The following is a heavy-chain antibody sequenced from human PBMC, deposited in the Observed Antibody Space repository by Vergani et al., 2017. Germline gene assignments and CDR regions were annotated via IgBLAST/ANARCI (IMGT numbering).Heavy chain of an antibody. V-gene: IGHV1-24*01. CDR2: FDPEDGET. J-gene: IGHJ6*02. CDR3: ATPXLRFSYYYYYGMDV. CDR1: GYTLSELS. D-gene: IGHD4-17*01. Sequence: QVQLVQSGAEVKKPGASVKVSCKVSGYTLSELSMHWVRPAPGKGLEWMGGFDPEDGETIYAQKFQGRVTMTEDTSTDTAYMELSSLRSEDTAVYYCATPXLRFSYYYYYGMDVWGQATTVTVSS.